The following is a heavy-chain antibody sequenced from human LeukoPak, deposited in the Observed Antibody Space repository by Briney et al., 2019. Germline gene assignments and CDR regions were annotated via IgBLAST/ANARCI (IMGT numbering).Heavy chain of an antibody. Sequence: NPSETLSLTCAVYGGSFSGYYWSWIRQPPGKGLEWIGEINHSGSTNYNPSLKSRVTISVGTSKNQFSLKLSSVTAADTAVYYCARSRLGQWLAPSFDYWGQGTLVTVSS. V-gene: IGHV4-34*01. CDR1: GGSFSGYY. D-gene: IGHD6-19*01. CDR3: ARSRLGQWLAPSFDY. J-gene: IGHJ4*02. CDR2: INHSGST.